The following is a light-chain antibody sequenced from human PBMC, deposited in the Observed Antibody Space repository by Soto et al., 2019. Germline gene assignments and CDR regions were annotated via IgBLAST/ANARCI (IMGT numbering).Light chain of an antibody. J-gene: IGKJ2*01. CDR2: AAS. CDR3: QQSYSTPPDT. V-gene: IGKV1-39*01. Sequence: DIPMTQSPSSLSASVGDRVTITCRASQSIGTFLNWYQKKPGRAPKLLIHAASSLHSGIPSRFSGSGFGTDFTLTISSLQPEDFATYYCQQSYSTPPDTFGQGTKLEIK. CDR1: QSIGTF.